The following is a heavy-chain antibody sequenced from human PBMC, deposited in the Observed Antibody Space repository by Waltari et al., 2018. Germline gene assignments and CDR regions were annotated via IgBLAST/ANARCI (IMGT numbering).Heavy chain of an antibody. V-gene: IGHV4-39*01. D-gene: IGHD2-8*01. J-gene: IGHJ2*01. CDR1: VGSISSSRYY. Sequence: QLQLQESGPGLVKPSETLSLTCTVSVGSISSSRYYWGWIRQPPGKGLDWIGSSYYSGSTYYNPSLKSRVTISVDTSKNQFSLKLSSVTAADTAVYYCARHPAMTIMLWYFDLWGRGTLVTVSS. CDR3: ARHPAMTIMLWYFDL. CDR2: SYYSGST.